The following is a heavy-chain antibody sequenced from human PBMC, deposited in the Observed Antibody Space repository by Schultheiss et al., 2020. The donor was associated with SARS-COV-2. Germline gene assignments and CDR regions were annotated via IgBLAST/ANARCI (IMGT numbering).Heavy chain of an antibody. D-gene: IGHD1-26*01. Sequence: GGSLRLSCAASGFTVSSNYMSWVRQAPGKGLEWVSVIYSGGSTYYADSVKGRFTISRDNSKNTLYLQMNSLRAEDTAVYYCARDHSGSYYYFDYWGQGTLVTVSS. CDR3: ARDHSGSYYYFDY. CDR2: IYSGGST. CDR1: GFTVSSNY. J-gene: IGHJ4*02. V-gene: IGHV3-53*01.